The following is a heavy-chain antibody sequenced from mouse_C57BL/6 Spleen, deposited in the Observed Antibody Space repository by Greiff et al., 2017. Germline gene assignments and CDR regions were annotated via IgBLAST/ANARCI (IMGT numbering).Heavy chain of an antibody. CDR1: GYTFTDYE. CDR3: TNQPFDY. J-gene: IGHJ2*01. CDR2: IDPETGGT. Sequence: QVQLKQSGAELVRPGASVTLSCKASGYTFTDYEMHWVKQTPVHGLEWIGAIDPETGGTAYNQKFKGKAILTADKSSSTAYMELRSLTSEDSAVXYCTNQPFDYWGQGTTLTVSS. V-gene: IGHV1-15*01. D-gene: IGHD6-1*01.